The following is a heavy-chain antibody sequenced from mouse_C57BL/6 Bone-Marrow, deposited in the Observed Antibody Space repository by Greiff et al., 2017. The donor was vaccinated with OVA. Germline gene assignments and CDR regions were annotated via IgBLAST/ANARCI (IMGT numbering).Heavy chain of an antibody. CDR3: ARQEFITTVVSYFDY. CDR2: INSDGGST. CDR1: EYEFPSHD. Sequence: EVKLVESGGGLVQPGESLKLSCESNEYEFPSHDMSWVRKTPEKRLELVAAINSDGGSTYYPDTMERRFIISRDNTKKTLYLQMSSLRSEDTALYYCARQEFITTVVSYFDYWGQGTTLTVSS. D-gene: IGHD1-1*01. J-gene: IGHJ2*01. V-gene: IGHV5-2*01.